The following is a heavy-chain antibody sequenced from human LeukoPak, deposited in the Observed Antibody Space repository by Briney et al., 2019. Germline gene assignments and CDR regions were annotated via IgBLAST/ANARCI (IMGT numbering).Heavy chain of an antibody. CDR1: GVSISTYS. Sequence: SETLSLTCTVSGVSISTYSWSWTRQPPGKGLEWIGYIYYSGSTNYNPSLKSRVTISVDTSKNQFSLNLSSVTAADTAVYYCARRPSDGDYRRVFDYWRQGTLVTVSS. J-gene: IGHJ4*02. V-gene: IGHV4-59*12. CDR3: ARRPSDGDYRRVFDY. D-gene: IGHD4-17*01. CDR2: IYYSGST.